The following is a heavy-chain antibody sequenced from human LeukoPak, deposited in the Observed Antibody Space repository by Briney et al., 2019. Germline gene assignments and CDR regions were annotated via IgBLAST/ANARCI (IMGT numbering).Heavy chain of an antibody. CDR2: ISGGGGST. J-gene: IGHJ4*02. D-gene: IGHD3-3*01. Sequence: GGSLRLSCAASGFTFNNYDMSWVRQAPGKGLEWVSGISGGGGSTYYADSVKGRFTISRDNSRNTLYLQMNSLRAEDTAIYYCAKKGITIFEVLITNLEDYWGQGTLVTVSS. CDR1: GFTFNNYD. CDR3: AKKGITIFEVLITNLEDY. V-gene: IGHV3-23*01.